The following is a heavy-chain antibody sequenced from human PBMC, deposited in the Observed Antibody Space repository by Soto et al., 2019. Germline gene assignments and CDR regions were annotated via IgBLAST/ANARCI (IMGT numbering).Heavy chain of an antibody. Sequence: GGSLRLSCAASGFTFSSYSMNWVRQAPGKGLEWVSSISSSSSYIYYADSVKGRFTISRDNAKNSLYLQMNSLRAEDTAVYYCTTAYDFWSGYPEATDYWGQGTMVTVS. J-gene: IGHJ4*02. CDR1: GFTFSSYS. D-gene: IGHD3-3*01. CDR2: ISSSSSYI. V-gene: IGHV3-21*01. CDR3: TTAYDFWSGYPEATDY.